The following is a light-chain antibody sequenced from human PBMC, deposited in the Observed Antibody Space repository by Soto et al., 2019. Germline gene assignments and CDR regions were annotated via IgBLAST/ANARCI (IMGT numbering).Light chain of an antibody. CDR3: QQYYSTPPIT. CDR2: WAS. Sequence: DIVMTQSPDSLAVSLGERATINCKSSQSVLYSSNNKNYLAWYQQKPGQPPKLLIYWASTRESGVPDRFSGSGSGTDFTLTISSLQAEDVAVYSCQQYYSTPPITFGQRTRLEIK. V-gene: IGKV4-1*01. J-gene: IGKJ5*01. CDR1: QSVLYSSNNKNY.